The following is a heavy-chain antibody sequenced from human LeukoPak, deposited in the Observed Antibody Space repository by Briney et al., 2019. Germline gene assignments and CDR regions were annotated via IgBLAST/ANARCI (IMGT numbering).Heavy chain of an antibody. Sequence: GGSLRLSCAASGFNFIDYSMNWVRQAPGKGLEWISYIGISSGNTKYADSVKGRFTISRDKARNSLYLQMNSLRVEDTAVYYCARDKGDYSNALEEVSNWFDPWGQGTLVTVSS. J-gene: IGHJ5*02. D-gene: IGHD4-11*01. CDR3: ARDKGDYSNALEEVSNWFDP. CDR1: GFNFIDYS. V-gene: IGHV3-48*01. CDR2: IGISSGNT.